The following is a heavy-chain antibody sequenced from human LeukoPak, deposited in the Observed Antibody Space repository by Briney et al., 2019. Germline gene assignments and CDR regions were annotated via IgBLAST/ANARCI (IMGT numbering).Heavy chain of an antibody. CDR1: GFTFSSYW. CDR3: ARGYCSGGSCTYVDY. V-gene: IGHV3-74*01. J-gene: IGHJ4*02. CDR2: INSDGRST. Sequence: GGSLRLSCAASGFTFSSYWMHWVRQAPGKGLVWVSRINSDGRSTSYADSVKGRFTISRDNAKNTLYLQMNSLRAEDTAVYYCARGYCSGGSCTYVDYWGQGTLVTVSS. D-gene: IGHD2-15*01.